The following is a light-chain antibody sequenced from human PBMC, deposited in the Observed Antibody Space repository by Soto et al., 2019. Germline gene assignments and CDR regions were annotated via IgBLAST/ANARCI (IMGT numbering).Light chain of an antibody. CDR2: GAS. CDR1: QSVDTTF. CDR3: QQYISSVT. V-gene: IGKV3-20*01. Sequence: EIVLTQSPGSLSLSPGQRATLSCRASQSVDTTFVAWYQKKPSQAPRLLIYGASKRATGIPDRFSGSGSGTDFPLIISRLEPEDFAVYYCQQYISSVTFGQGTKVEIK. J-gene: IGKJ1*01.